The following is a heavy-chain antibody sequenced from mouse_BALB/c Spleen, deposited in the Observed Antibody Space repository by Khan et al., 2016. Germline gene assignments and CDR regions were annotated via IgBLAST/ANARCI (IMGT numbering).Heavy chain of an antibody. D-gene: IGHD2-1*01. CDR2: ISYSGST. CDR1: GYSITSDYA. V-gene: IGHV3-2*02. J-gene: IGHJ4*01. CDR3: ASDYGNYYAMDY. Sequence: EVQLQESGPGLVKPSQSLSLTCTVTGYSITSDYAWNWIRQFPGNKLEWMGYISYSGSTSYNPSLKSRISITRDTSKNQFFLQLNSVTTEDTATYYCASDYGNYYAMDYWGQGTSVTVSS.